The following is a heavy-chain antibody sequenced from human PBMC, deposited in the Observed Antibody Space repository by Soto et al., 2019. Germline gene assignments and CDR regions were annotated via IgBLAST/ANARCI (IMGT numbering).Heavy chain of an antibody. CDR3: AIAAEYYYFDTGRLYFGY. V-gene: IGHV4-31*03. CDR1: GDSIDSAGYY. Sequence: QVQLQESGPGLVKPSQTLSLTCIVSGDSIDSAGYYCSWIRQHPGKGLEWVGSVYYRGRTYYNPSLQNRLDVSVDTSKNQFSLNLTSVPGAYTAVYFCAIAAEYYYFDTGRLYFGYWGQGSMVTVSP. CDR2: VYYRGRT. J-gene: IGHJ4*02. D-gene: IGHD3-9*01.